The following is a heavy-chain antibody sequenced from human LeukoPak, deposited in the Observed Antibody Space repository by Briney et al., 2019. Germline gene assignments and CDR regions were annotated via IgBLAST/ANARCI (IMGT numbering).Heavy chain of an antibody. CDR3: ASKVTPGY. J-gene: IGHJ4*02. D-gene: IGHD4-17*01. V-gene: IGHV3-66*01. CDR1: GLTVSSNY. CDR2: IYSGGTT. Sequence: GGSLRLSCVVSGLTVSSNYMSWVRQAPGKGLEWVSVIYSGGTTNYADSVKGRFIVYRDNSKNTLYLQMNSLRAEDTAVYYCASKVTPGYWAQGTLATVS.